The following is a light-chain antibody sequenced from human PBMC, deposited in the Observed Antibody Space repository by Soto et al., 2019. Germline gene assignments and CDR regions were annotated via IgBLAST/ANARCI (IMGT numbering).Light chain of an antibody. J-gene: IGKJ2*01. Sequence: DIVMTQSPATLSVSPGETATLSCRASQTIGSDLAWYQQKPGQTPRLLLFGASYRATGSPARFSGSGSGTDFTLTISSLQSEDFAVYYCHHYKNFPPYTFGQGTKLEIK. CDR3: HHYKNFPPYT. CDR2: GAS. CDR1: QTIGSD. V-gene: IGKV3D-15*01.